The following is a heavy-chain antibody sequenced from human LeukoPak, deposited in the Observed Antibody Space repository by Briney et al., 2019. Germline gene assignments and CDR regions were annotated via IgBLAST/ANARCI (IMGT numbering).Heavy chain of an antibody. J-gene: IGHJ4*02. CDR2: VWYDGNNK. V-gene: IGHV3-33*06. CDR1: GFTFSSSG. D-gene: IGHD2-15*01. Sequence: PGRSLRLSCAASGFTFSSSGMHGVRQAPAKGLEWVAVVWYDGNNKYYADSVKGRFTISRDNSKNTLYLQMNSLRAEDTAIYYCAKDLYCSAGSRYSSGYWGQGTLVTVSS. CDR3: AKDLYCSAGSRYSSGY.